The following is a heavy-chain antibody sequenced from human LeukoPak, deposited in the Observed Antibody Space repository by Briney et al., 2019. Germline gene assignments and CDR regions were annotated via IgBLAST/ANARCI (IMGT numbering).Heavy chain of an antibody. CDR3: ARDRARYYDFWSGYSSLFDP. Sequence: ASVKVSCKASGYTFTSYGISWVRQAPGQGLEWMGWISAYNGNTNYAQKLQGRVTMTTDTSTSTAYMELRSLRSDDTAVYYCARDRARYYDFWSGYSSLFDPWGQGTLVTVSS. CDR1: GYTFTSYG. J-gene: IGHJ5*02. CDR2: ISAYNGNT. V-gene: IGHV1-18*01. D-gene: IGHD3-3*01.